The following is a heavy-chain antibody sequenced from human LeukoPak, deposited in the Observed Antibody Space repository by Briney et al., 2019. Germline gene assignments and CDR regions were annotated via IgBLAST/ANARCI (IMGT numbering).Heavy chain of an antibody. V-gene: IGHV3-53*01. D-gene: IGHD4-23*01. CDR2: IYSGGST. J-gene: IGHJ6*02. CDR1: GFTVSSNY. Sequence: GGSLRLSCAASGFTVSSNYMSWVRQAPGKGLEWVSVIYSGGSTYYADSVKGRFTISRDNSKNTLYLQMNGLRAEDTAVYYCARDRGNRYYYYGMDVWGQGTTVTVSS. CDR3: ARDRGNRYYYYGMDV.